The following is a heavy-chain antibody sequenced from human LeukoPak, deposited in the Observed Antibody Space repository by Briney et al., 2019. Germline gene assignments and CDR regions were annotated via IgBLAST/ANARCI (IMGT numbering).Heavy chain of an antibody. D-gene: IGHD6-13*01. CDR1: GGSFSGYY. CDR3: ARADSSSWYPSCDY. CDR2: INHSGST. J-gene: IGHJ4*02. Sequence: SETLSLTCAVYGGSFSGYYWRWIRQPPGKGLEWIGEINHSGSTNYKPSLMSRVTISVDTSKNQFSLKLSSVTAADTAVYYCARADSSSWYPSCDYWGQGNLGTVSS. V-gene: IGHV4-34*01.